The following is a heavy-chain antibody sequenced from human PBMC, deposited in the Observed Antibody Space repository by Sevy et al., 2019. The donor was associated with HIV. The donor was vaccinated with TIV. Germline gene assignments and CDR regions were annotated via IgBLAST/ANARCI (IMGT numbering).Heavy chain of an antibody. CDR3: ARGENDDEFFHY. J-gene: IGHJ1*01. V-gene: IGHV3-30*04. CDR2: KSYDGSHK. Sequence: GSLRLSCTIPGFIFSNFALHWVRQAPGKGLEWVAVKSYDGSHKYYAESVKGRFTVSRDNSRNILSLEMSSLTRDDTAVYYCARGENDDEFFHYWGQGTLVTVSS. CDR1: GFIFSNFA. D-gene: IGHD1-26*01.